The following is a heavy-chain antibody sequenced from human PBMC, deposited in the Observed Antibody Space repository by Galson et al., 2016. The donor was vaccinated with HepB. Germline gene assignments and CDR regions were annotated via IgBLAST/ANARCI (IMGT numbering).Heavy chain of an antibody. D-gene: IGHD2-2*01. CDR1: GHSFTGYW. J-gene: IGHJ4*02. CDR3: ARLTPSNDYVDL. V-gene: IGHV5-51*01. Sequence: QSGAEVKKPGESLKISCQGSGHSFTGYWIGWVRQMPGKGLEWMGIIYPGDSDTRYSPSFQGQVSISVDKSISIAYLQWSSLKASDTAMYYCARLTPSNDYVDLWGQGTLVTVSS. CDR2: IYPGDSDT.